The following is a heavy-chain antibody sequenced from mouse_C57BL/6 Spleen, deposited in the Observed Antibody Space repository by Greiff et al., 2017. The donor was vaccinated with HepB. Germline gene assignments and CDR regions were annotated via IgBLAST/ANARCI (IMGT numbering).Heavy chain of an antibody. Sequence: EVKLVESGGGLVKPGGSLKLSCAASGFTFSSYTMSWVRQTPEKRLEWVATISGGGGNTYYPDSVKGRFTISRDNAKNTLYLQMSSLRSEDTALYYCARSLGYGSSYWYFDVWGTGTTVTVSS. CDR1: GFTFSSYT. D-gene: IGHD2-1*01. J-gene: IGHJ1*03. CDR2: ISGGGGNT. V-gene: IGHV5-9*01. CDR3: ARSLGYGSSYWYFDV.